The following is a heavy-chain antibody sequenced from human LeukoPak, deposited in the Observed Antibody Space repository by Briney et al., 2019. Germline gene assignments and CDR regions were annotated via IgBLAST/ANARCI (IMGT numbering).Heavy chain of an antibody. D-gene: IGHD3/OR15-3a*01. CDR1: CGSISSSSYY. J-gene: IGHJ4*02. Sequence: SETLSLTCTVSCGSISSSSYYWGWIRQPPGKGLESIGSIYYSGSTYYNPSLKSRVTISVDTSKNQLSLKVSSVTAADTAVFYCARDPDFWTGYYYFDYWGQGTLVTVSS. V-gene: IGHV4-39*07. CDR3: ARDPDFWTGYYYFDY. CDR2: IYYSGST.